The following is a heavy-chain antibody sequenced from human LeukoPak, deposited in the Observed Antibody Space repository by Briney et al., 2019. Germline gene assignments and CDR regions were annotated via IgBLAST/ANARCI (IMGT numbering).Heavy chain of an antibody. V-gene: IGHV4-31*03. CDR1: GGSISSGGYY. D-gene: IGHD5-18*01. Sequence: PSETLSLTCTVSGGSISSGGYYWSWIRQHPGKGLEWIGYIYYSGSTYYNPCLKSRVTISVDTSKNQFSLKLSSVTAADTAEYYCAREGGYSYGCYYYYYMDVWGKGTTVTVSS. J-gene: IGHJ6*03. CDR2: IYYSGST. CDR3: AREGGYSYGCYYYYYMDV.